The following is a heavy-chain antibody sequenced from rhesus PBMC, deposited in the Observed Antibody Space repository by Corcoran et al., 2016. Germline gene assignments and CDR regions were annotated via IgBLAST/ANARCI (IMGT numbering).Heavy chain of an antibody. J-gene: IGHJ4*01. CDR2: FRSGGST. Sequence: QVQLQQWGEGLVKPSETLSLTCAVYGGSISSNYWSWIRQPPGKGLEWIGRFRSGGSTNYNPTLKIRVTISRDTSKNQFSLKLSSVTAADTAVYYCASSPSGSWDYFDHWGQGVLVTVSS. CDR3: ASSPSGSWDYFDH. CDR1: GGSISSNY. V-gene: IGHV4-160*01. D-gene: IGHD6-25*01.